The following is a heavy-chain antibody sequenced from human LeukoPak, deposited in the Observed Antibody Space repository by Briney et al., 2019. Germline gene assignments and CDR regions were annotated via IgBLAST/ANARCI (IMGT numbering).Heavy chain of an antibody. CDR2: ISGDGGST. CDR3: AKTYCGGDCYSRALAFDI. V-gene: IGHV3-43*02. J-gene: IGHJ3*02. D-gene: IGHD2-21*02. Sequence: GGSLRLSCAASGFTFDDYAMHWVRQAPGKGLEWASLISGDGGSTYYADPVKGRFTISRDNSKNSLYLQMNSLRTEDTALYYCAKTYCGGDCYSRALAFDIWGQGTMVTVSS. CDR1: GFTFDDYA.